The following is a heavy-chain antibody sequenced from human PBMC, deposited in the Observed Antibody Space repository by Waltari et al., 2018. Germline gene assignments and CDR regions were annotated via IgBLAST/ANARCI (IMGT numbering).Heavy chain of an antibody. CDR3: AREAAGTQPFDY. V-gene: IGHV1-8*03. CDR2: MNPNSGNT. CDR1: GCTFTRYD. J-gene: IGHJ4*02. D-gene: IGHD6-13*01. Sequence: QVQLVQSGAEVKKPGASVKVSCKASGCTFTRYDFNWVRQATGQGLEWMGWMNPNSGNTGYAQKFQGRVTITADKSTSTAYMELSSLRSEDTAVYYCAREAAGTQPFDYWGQGTLVTVSS.